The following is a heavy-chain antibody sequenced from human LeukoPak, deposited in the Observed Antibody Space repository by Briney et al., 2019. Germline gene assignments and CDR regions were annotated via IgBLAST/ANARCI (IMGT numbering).Heavy chain of an antibody. CDR3: ARRYDFWSGYPPPLDY. V-gene: IGHV4-34*01. J-gene: IGHJ4*02. CDR2: INPSRNT. Sequence: PSETLSLTCAVFGGSFSCYYWNWIRQPPGKGLEWIGQINPSRNTNYNPSLKSRVTISVDQSKKQFSLRLSSVAAAETAVYYCARRYDFWSGYPPPLDYWGQGTLVTVSS. CDR1: GGSFSCYY. D-gene: IGHD3-3*01.